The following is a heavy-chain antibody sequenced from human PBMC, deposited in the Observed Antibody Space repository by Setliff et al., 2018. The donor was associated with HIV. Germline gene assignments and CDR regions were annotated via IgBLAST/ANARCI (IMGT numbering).Heavy chain of an antibody. CDR3: ATGIPSDLDY. CDR2: INPETGDP. CDR1: GYRFIDHY. V-gene: IGHV1-2*02. J-gene: IGHJ4*01. D-gene: IGHD2-21*01. Sequence: ASVKVSCKTSGYRFIDHYLHWVRLAPGQGPEWVGWINPETGDPNYAQKFRGRVLMTRDTSITTAFLHVAKLTSDDTAIYYCATGIPSDLDYWGQGTLVTVSS.